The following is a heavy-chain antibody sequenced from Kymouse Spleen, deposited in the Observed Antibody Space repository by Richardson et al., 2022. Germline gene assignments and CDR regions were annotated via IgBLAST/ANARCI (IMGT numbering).Heavy chain of an antibody. J-gene: IGHJ2*01. CDR3: ARRPSYYYGSGSYYNWYFDL. CDR2: IYYSGST. Sequence: QVQLQESGPGLVKPSETLSLTCTVSGGSVSSGSYYWSWIRQPPGKGLEWIGYIYYSGSTNYNPSLKSRVTISVDTSKNQFSLKLSSVTAADTAVYYCARRPSYYYGSGSYYNWYFDLWGRGTLVTVSS. V-gene: IGHV4-61*01. D-gene: IGHD3-10*01. CDR1: GGSVSSGSYY.